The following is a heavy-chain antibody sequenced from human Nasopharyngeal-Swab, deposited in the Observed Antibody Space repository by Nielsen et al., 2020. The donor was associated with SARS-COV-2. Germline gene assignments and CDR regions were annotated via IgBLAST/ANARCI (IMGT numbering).Heavy chain of an antibody. CDR3: ARVVVAPYYYYYYMDV. V-gene: IGHV1-69*05. CDR2: IIPIFGTA. CDR1: GGTFSSYA. Sequence: SVKVSCKASGGTFSSYAISWVRQAPGQGLEWMGGIIPIFGTANYAQKLQGRVTMTTDTSTSTAYMELRSLRSDDTAVYYCARVVVAPYYYYYYMDVWGKGTTVTVSS. J-gene: IGHJ6*03. D-gene: IGHD2-21*01.